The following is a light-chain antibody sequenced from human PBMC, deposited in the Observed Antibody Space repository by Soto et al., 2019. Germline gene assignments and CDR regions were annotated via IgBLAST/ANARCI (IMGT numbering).Light chain of an antibody. CDR3: AAWDASLSAVV. Sequence: QSVLTQPPSASGTPGQRVTVSCSGSSSNIGSNAVNWYQHLPGTAPKLIIYTDNKRPSGVPDRFSGSKSGTSASLAISGLQSEDEADYYCAAWDASLSAVVFGGGTKLTVL. V-gene: IGLV1-44*01. CDR2: TDN. CDR1: SSNIGSNA. J-gene: IGLJ2*01.